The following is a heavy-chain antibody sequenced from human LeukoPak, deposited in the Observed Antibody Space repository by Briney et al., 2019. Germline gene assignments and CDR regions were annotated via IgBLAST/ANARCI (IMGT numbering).Heavy chain of an antibody. V-gene: IGHV1-2*02. CDR2: INPNSGGT. D-gene: IGHD3-9*01. CDR3: ARAQPRGYDILTGYFRVDAFDI. CDR1: GYTFTGYY. Sequence: ASVKVSCKASGYTFTGYYMRWVRQAPGQGLEWMGWINPNSGGTNYAQKFQGRVTMTRDTSISTAYVELSRLRSDDTAVYYCARAQPRGYDILTGYFRVDAFDIWGQGTMVTVSS. J-gene: IGHJ3*02.